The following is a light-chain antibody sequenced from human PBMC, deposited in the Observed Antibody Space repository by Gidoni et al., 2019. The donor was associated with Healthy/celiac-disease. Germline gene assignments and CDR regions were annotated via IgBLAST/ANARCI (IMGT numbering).Light chain of an antibody. CDR2: GAS. V-gene: IGKV3-20*01. Sequence: EIVLTQSPGTLSLSPGERATLPCRASQSVSRSYLAWYQQKPGQAPRLLIYGASSRATGIPDRCSGSGSGTDFTLTISRLEPEDFAVYYCQQYAGTFGQGTKVEIK. J-gene: IGKJ1*01. CDR3: QQYAGT. CDR1: QSVSRSY.